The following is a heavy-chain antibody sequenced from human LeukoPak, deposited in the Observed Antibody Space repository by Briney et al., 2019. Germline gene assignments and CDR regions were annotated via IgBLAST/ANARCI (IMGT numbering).Heavy chain of an antibody. J-gene: IGHJ5*02. V-gene: IGHV3-74*01. CDR2: IINDGSYT. CDR1: GFTFSPVW. D-gene: IGHD2-2*02. Sequence: QTGGSLRLSCAASGFTFSPVWMHWVRQAPGKGLMWVSHIINDGSYTTYADSVKGRFTISRDNAKNTVYLQMNSLRAEDTAVYYCAKDLKDCSSTSCYTPYNWFDPWGQGTLVTVSS. CDR3: AKDLKDCSSTSCYTPYNWFDP.